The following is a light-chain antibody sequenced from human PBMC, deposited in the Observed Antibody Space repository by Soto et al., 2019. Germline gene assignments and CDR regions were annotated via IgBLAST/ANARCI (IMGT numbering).Light chain of an antibody. J-gene: IGKJ2*01. CDR3: QQYGSSLYT. CDR2: GAS. V-gene: IGKV3-20*01. Sequence: EIVLTQSPGTLSLSPGERATLSCRASQSISNSNLAWYQQKPGQAPRLLIYGASSRATGIPDRFSGSGSGIDFTLTISRLEPEDFAVYYCQQYGSSLYTVGQGTKLEIK. CDR1: QSISNSN.